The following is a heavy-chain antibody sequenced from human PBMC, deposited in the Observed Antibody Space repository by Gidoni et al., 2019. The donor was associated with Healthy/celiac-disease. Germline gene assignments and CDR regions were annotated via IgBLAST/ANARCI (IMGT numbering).Heavy chain of an antibody. J-gene: IGHJ5*01. D-gene: IGHD4-4*01. CDR2: IIGSGGST. CDR3: AKIPHTTVTNFLGWFDS. V-gene: IGHV3-23*01. Sequence: EVQLLESGGGVVQPGGSLRRSCSASGFTFSSYAMSWVRQAPGKGLEWVSAIIGSGGSTYYADSVKGRFTISRDNSKNTLYRQMNSLIADDTAVYYCAKIPHTTVTNFLGWFDSWGQGTLVTVSS. CDR1: GFTFSSYA.